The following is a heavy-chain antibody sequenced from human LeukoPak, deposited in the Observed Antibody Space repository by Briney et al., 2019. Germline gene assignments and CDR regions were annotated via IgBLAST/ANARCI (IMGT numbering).Heavy chain of an antibody. J-gene: IGHJ4*02. Sequence: GESLQISCKGSGYSFTSYWIGWVRQLPWKGLAGMGIIYPGDSDSRYSPSFQGQVTISADKSISTAYMQWSSLKASDTAMYYCASSSGYKKGFDYWGQETLVTVSS. D-gene: IGHD3-22*01. CDR2: IYPGDSDS. CDR1: GYSFTSYW. CDR3: ASSSGYKKGFDY. V-gene: IGHV5-51*01.